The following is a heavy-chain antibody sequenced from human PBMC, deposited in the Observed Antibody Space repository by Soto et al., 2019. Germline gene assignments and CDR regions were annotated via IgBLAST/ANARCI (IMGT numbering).Heavy chain of an antibody. D-gene: IGHD3-3*01. CDR2: INHSGST. CDR3: GRGRHSTSIFGVVITRNSYYYYYMDV. CDR1: GGSFSGYY. J-gene: IGHJ6*03. V-gene: IGHV4-34*01. Sequence: PSETLSLTCAAYGGSFSGYYWSWIRQPPGKGLEWIGEINHSGSTNYNPSLKSRVTISVDTSKNQFSLKLSSVTAADTAVSYCGRGRHSTSIFGVVITRNSYYYYYMDVWGKGTTVTVSS.